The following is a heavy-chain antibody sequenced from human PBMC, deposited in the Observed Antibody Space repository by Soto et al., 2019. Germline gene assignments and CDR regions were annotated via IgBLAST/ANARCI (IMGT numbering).Heavy chain of an antibody. Sequence: SVKVSCKASGGTFSSYAISWVRQAPGQGLEWMGGIIPIFGTANYAQKFQGRVTITADESTSTAYMELSSLRSEDTAVYYCASSYYGSGSYWPFDYWGQGTLVTVSS. V-gene: IGHV1-69*13. D-gene: IGHD3-10*01. J-gene: IGHJ4*02. CDR1: GGTFSSYA. CDR2: IIPIFGTA. CDR3: ASSYYGSGSYWPFDY.